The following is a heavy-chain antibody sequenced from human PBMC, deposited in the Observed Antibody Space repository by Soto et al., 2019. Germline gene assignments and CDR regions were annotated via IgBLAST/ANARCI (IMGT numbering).Heavy chain of an antibody. V-gene: IGHV1-69*13. CDR3: ARSVTTYSSSTGGEDSYGMDV. D-gene: IGHD6-6*01. J-gene: IGHJ6*02. CDR2: IIPIFGTA. CDR1: GVSFSCYP. Sequence: SVKVSCKASGVSFSCYPISWVRQAPGQGLEWMGGIIPIFGTANYAQKFQGRVTITSDESTSTAYMELSSLRSEETAGHYFARSVTTYSSSTGGEDSYGMDVWGQGTTVTVSS.